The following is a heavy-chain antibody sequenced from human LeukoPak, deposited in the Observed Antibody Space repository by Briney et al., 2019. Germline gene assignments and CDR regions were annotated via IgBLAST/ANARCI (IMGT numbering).Heavy chain of an antibody. Sequence: SETLSLTCAVYGGSFSGYYWSWIRQPPGKGLEWIGEINHSGSTNYNPSLKSRVTISVDTSKNQFSLKLSSVTAADTAVYYCARENRNYVDPWGQGTLVTVSS. J-gene: IGHJ5*02. D-gene: IGHD1-7*01. V-gene: IGHV4-34*01. CDR2: INHSGST. CDR1: GGSFSGYY. CDR3: ARENRNYVDP.